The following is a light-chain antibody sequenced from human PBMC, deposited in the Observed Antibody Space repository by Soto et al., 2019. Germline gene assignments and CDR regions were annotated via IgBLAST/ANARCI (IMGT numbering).Light chain of an antibody. J-gene: IGKJ4*01. Sequence: EIVLTQSPVTLSLSPGERGNLSCSASQSVSRYLAWYQQKPGQAPRLLIYDTSNRATGIPARFIGSGSGTDFTLTISSLEPEDFAVYYCQQRSNWPPLTFGGGTKVDI. CDR2: DTS. CDR3: QQRSNWPPLT. CDR1: QSVSRY. V-gene: IGKV3-11*01.